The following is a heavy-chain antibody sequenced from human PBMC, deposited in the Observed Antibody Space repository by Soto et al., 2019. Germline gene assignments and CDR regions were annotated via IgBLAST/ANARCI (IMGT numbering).Heavy chain of an antibody. D-gene: IGHD6-13*01. CDR3: AKDQGSSWYEIDY. J-gene: IGHJ4*02. CDR1: GFTFSHFG. V-gene: IGHV3-30*18. Sequence: GGSLRLSCAASGFTFSHFGMHWVRQAPGKGLEWVASISYGGNIKYYADSVKGRFTISRDNSKNTLYLQMNSLRAEDTAVYYCAKDQGSSWYEIDYWGQGTLVTVSS. CDR2: ISYGGNIK.